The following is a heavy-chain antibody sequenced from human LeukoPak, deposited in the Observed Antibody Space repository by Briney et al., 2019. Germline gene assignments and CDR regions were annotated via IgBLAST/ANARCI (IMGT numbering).Heavy chain of an antibody. J-gene: IGHJ4*02. CDR2: ISHSGST. D-gene: IGHD2-2*01. CDR1: GGSISNTGYY. CDR3: AGGSATSPMHY. Sequence: SETLSLTCTVSGGSISNTGYYWNWIRQHPGKGLEWIGYISHSGSTHYKSSLKSRVTISEDRSKNQFSLNLSSVTAADTAVYYCAGGSATSPMHYWGQGTLVTVSS. V-gene: IGHV4-31*03.